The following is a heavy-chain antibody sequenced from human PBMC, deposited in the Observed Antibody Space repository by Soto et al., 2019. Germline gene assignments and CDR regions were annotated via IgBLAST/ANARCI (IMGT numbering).Heavy chain of an antibody. Sequence: QITLKESGPTLVKPTQTLTLTCTFSGFSLSTSGVGVGWIRQPPGKALEWLALIYWDDDKRYSPSLKSRLTITKDTSKNPLVLTMTHMDPVDTATYYCAHSGTMVRGVITTTPLFYFDYWGQGTLVTVSS. V-gene: IGHV2-5*02. D-gene: IGHD3-10*01. CDR3: AHSGTMVRGVITTTPLFYFDY. CDR2: IYWDDDK. CDR1: GFSLSTSGVG. J-gene: IGHJ4*02.